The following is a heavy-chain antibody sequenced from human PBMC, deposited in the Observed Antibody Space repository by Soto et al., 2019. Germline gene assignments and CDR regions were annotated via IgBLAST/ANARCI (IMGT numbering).Heavy chain of an antibody. Sequence: QVQVGESGGGVVQPGRSLRLSCAASGFTFSSFAMHWVRQAPGKGLEWVSLIWYDGSKKSYGDSVNGRFTISRDNSRNTVYLQMNSLRADDPAVYYCARDASYYSLWSGYYPSRNGMDVWGQGTTVTVSS. J-gene: IGHJ6*01. CDR3: ARDASYYSLWSGYYPSRNGMDV. D-gene: IGHD3-3*01. V-gene: IGHV3-33*01. CDR2: IWYDGSKK. CDR1: GFTFSSFA.